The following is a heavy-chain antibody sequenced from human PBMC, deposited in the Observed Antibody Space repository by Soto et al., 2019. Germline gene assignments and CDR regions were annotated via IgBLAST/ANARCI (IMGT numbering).Heavy chain of an antibody. D-gene: IGHD1-7*01. CDR1: GFTFSSYG. CDR3: AKDRRAGGNYGFYSDF. Sequence: GGSLRLSCAVSGFTFSSYGMTWVRQAPGKGLEWISFSSATGSGTYYADSVKGRFTISRDNSKNTLYLQMTSLRADDTAVYYCAKDRRAGGNYGFYSDFWGQGALVTVSS. V-gene: IGHV3-23*01. J-gene: IGHJ4*02. CDR2: SSATGSGT.